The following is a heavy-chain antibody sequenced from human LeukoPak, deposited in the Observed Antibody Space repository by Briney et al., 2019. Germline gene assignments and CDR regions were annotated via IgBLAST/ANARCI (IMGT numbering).Heavy chain of an antibody. CDR2: INSDGSST. D-gene: IGHD6-13*01. V-gene: IGHV3-74*01. CDR3: ASLPGMAAAGL. CDR1: GFTFSSYW. J-gene: IGHJ4*02. Sequence: GGSLRLSCAASGFTFSSYWMHWVRHAPGKGLVWVSRINSDGSSTSYADSVKGRFTISRDNAKNTLYLQMNSLRAEDTAVYYCASLPGMAAAGLWGQGTLVTVSS.